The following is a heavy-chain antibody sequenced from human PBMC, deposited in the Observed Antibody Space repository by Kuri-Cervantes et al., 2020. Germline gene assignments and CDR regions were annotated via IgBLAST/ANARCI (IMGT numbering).Heavy chain of an antibody. V-gene: IGHV3-23*01. CDR1: GFTFSSYA. CDR3: AKGHYYDSGGAPGDAFDI. Sequence: GGSLRLSCAASGFTFSSYAMSWVRQAPGKGLEWVSSISGSGDSTYVADSVKGRFTISRDNSKNTLYLQMNSLRAEDTAVYYCAKGHYYDSGGAPGDAFDIWGQGTMVTVSS. J-gene: IGHJ3*02. CDR2: ISGSGDST. D-gene: IGHD3-22*01.